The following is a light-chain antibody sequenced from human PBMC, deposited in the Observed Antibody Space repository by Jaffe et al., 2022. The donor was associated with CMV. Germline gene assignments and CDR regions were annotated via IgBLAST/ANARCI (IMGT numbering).Light chain of an antibody. J-gene: IGKJ4*01. CDR1: QYINNY. V-gene: IGKV1-39*01. CDR3: QQSYKTPLT. Sequence: DIQMTQSPSSLSASVGDRVTVTCRASQYINNYLNWYQQRPGKAPKLLIYTASILQSGVPSRFSGSGSGTDFTLTISSLQPEDFATYYCQQSYKTPLTFGGGTTVDI. CDR2: TAS.